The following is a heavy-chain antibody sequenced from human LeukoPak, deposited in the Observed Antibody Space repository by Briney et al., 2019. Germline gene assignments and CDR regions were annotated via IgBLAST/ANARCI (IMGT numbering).Heavy chain of an antibody. D-gene: IGHD3-22*01. J-gene: IGHJ4*02. CDR2: INPNSGGT. Sequence: ASVMVSCKASGYTFTGYYMHWVRQAPGQGLEWMGWINPNSGGTNYAQKFQGRVTMTRDTSISTAYMELSRLRSDDTAVYYCARVDSSGYYAQFDYWGQGTLVTVSS. CDR1: GYTFTGYY. CDR3: ARVDSSGYYAQFDY. V-gene: IGHV1-2*02.